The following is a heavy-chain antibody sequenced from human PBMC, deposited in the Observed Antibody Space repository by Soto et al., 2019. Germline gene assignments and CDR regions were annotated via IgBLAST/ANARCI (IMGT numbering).Heavy chain of an antibody. CDR2: IYYSGST. J-gene: IGHJ6*02. D-gene: IGHD2-8*01. CDR1: GGSISSSSYY. Sequence: LSLTCTVSGGSISSSSYYWGWIRQPPGKGLEWIGSIYYSGSTYYNPSLKSRVTISVDTSKNQFSLKLSSVTAADTAVYYCARKQRVFQYYYGMDVWGQGTTVTV. V-gene: IGHV4-39*01. CDR3: ARKQRVFQYYYGMDV.